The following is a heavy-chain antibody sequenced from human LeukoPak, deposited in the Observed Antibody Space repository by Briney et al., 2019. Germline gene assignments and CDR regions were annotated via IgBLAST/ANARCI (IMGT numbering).Heavy chain of an antibody. CDR3: ARLTDDSSGYYSHPGYFQH. Sequence: GESLKISCKGSGYSFTSYWIGWVRQMPGKGLEWMGIIYPGDSDIRYSPSFQGQVTISADKSISTAYLQWSSLKASDTAMYYCARLTDDSSGYYSHPGYFQHWGQGTLVTVSS. CDR2: IYPGDSDI. D-gene: IGHD3-22*01. CDR1: GYSFTSYW. V-gene: IGHV5-51*01. J-gene: IGHJ1*01.